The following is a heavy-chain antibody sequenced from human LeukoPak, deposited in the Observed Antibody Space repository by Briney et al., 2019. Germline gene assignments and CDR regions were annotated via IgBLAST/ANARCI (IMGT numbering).Heavy chain of an antibody. J-gene: IGHJ3*02. CDR2: VYNRGTT. Sequence: SETLSLTCTVSGGSISGDDWGWSRQPPGKGLEWMGYVYNRGTTNYNPSLKRRITMSVDTSKNQFSIQLTSVPAADTAVYSCARDFNYYGSSGYYAFDIWGQGTMVTVSS. CDR3: ARDFNYYGSSGYYAFDI. D-gene: IGHD3-22*01. V-gene: IGHV4-59*01. CDR1: GGSISGDD.